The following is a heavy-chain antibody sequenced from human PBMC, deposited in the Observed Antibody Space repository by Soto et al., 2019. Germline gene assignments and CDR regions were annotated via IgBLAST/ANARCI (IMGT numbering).Heavy chain of an antibody. CDR2: IYYSGST. J-gene: IGHJ4*02. CDR3: ASGLDGAYYGSGSYSFDY. V-gene: IGHV4-39*01. CDR1: GGSISSSSYY. D-gene: IGHD3-10*01. Sequence: SETLSLTCTVSGGSISSSSYYWGWIRQPPGKGLEWIGSIYYSGSTYYNPSLKSRVTISVDTSKNQFSLKLSSVTAADTAVYYCASGLDGAYYGSGSYSFDYWGQGTLVTVSS.